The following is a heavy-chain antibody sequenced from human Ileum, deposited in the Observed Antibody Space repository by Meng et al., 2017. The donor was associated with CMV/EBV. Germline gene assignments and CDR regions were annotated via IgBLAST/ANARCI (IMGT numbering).Heavy chain of an antibody. D-gene: IGHD3/OR15-3a*01. CDR2: ISSSSSTI. Sequence: GESLKISCAASGFTFSSYNMNWVRQAPGKGLEWVSYISSSSSTIYYADSVKGRFTISRDNAKNSLYLQMNSLRAEDTALYYCARDDLQFSLDYWGQGTLVTVSS. V-gene: IGHV3-48*04. CDR1: GFTFSSYN. CDR3: ARDDLQFSLDY. J-gene: IGHJ4*02.